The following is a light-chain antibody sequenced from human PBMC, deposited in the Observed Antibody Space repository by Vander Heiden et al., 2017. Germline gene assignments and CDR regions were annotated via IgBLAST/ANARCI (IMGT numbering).Light chain of an antibody. J-gene: IGKJ4*01. CDR1: QSVNTY. Sequence: ETVSTQSTATLSLSPGERATFSCRASQSVNTYLAWYQQRLGQAPRLLIYEASNRATGVPARFSGSGSGTDFTLTISSLEPDDFAVYYCQQRSNWPPEITFGGGTKVEIK. CDR3: QQRSNWPPEIT. V-gene: IGKV3-11*01. CDR2: EAS.